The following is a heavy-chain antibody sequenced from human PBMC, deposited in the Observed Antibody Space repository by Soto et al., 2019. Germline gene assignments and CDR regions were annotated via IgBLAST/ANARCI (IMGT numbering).Heavy chain of an antibody. D-gene: IGHD1-26*01. V-gene: IGHV3-48*03. J-gene: IGHJ4*02. Sequence: PGGSLRLSCAASGFTFSSYEMNWVRQAPGKGLEWVSYISSSGGTIHNADSVKGRFTISRDNAKNSLYLQMNSLRAEDTAVYYCARDRRGGTYASSPQPDFWGQGTLVTVSS. CDR1: GFTFSSYE. CDR2: ISSSGGTI. CDR3: ARDRRGGTYASSPQPDF.